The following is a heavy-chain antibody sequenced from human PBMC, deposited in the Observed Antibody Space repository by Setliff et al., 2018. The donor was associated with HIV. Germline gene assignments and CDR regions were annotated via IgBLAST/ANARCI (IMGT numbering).Heavy chain of an antibody. D-gene: IGHD5-12*01. CDR1: GFNVNNKY. CDR2: IEEAVSDT. J-gene: IGHJ4*02. CDR3: ARDWRSGYDLNFDY. V-gene: IGHV3-7*01. Sequence: GGSLRLSCAASGFNVNNKYMSWVRQAPGKGLEWVASIEEAVSDTYYADSVKGRFTISRDNAKNSVYLQMNDLRAEDTAIYYCARDWRSGYDLNFDYWGQGTLVTVSS.